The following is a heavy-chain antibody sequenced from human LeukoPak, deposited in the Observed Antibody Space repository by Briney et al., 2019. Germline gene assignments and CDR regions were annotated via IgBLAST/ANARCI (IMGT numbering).Heavy chain of an antibody. CDR2: ISSSSSYI. CDR1: GFTFSSYS. V-gene: IGHV3-21*01. J-gene: IGHJ4*02. CDR3: ARGGWTMVRGNCFDY. D-gene: IGHD3-10*01. Sequence: GSLRLSCAASGFTFSSYSMNWVRQAPGKGLEWVSSISSSSSYIYYADSVKGRFTISRDNAKNSLYLQMNSLRAEDTAVYYCARGGWTMVRGNCFDYWGQGTLVTVSS.